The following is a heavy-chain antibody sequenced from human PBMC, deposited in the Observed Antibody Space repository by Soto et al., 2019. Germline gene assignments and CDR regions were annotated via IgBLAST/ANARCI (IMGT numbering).Heavy chain of an antibody. D-gene: IGHD3-10*01. V-gene: IGHV3-30*18. CDR2: ISYDGSHK. J-gene: IGHJ4*02. CDR3: AKDPRPVIQMVRGVSEF. Sequence: QVHLVESGGGVVQPGTSLRLSCAASGFSFSSYGMHWVRQAPGKGLEWVAVISYDGSHKFYADAVKGRFSIYRDNFKNTLYLQMSSLRDDDTALYYCAKDPRPVIQMVRGVSEFWGQGTLVTVSS. CDR1: GFSFSSYG.